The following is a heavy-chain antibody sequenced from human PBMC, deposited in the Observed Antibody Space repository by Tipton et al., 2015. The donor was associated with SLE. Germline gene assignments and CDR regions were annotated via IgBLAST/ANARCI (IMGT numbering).Heavy chain of an antibody. V-gene: IGHV4-34*01. CDR2: IKHSGST. CDR3: ARGYEGDMGFGEKMDV. Sequence: AGLVKPSETLSVTCSVYGGSFSGYYWTWIRQPPGKGLEWIGEIKHSGSTNFNPSLRSRVTISIDTSKNQFSLKMTSVTAADTAVYYCARGYEGDMGFGEKMDVWDKGTTVTVSS. D-gene: IGHD3-10*01. J-gene: IGHJ6*04. CDR1: GGSFSGYY.